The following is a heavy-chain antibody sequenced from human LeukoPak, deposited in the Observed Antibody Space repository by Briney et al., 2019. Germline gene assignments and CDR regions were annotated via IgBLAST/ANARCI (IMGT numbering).Heavy chain of an antibody. CDR3: AKECDYSPGHKFDL. V-gene: IGHV3-23*01. Sequence: GGSLRLSCAASGFTFNNYLMSWVRQAPGKGLEWVSVLFTGGGRTLYADSVKGRCTISGDTSRTTLYLQMNGLRAEDTAVYYCAKECDYSPGHKFDLWGQGTLVTVSS. D-gene: IGHD3-10*01. CDR1: GFTFNNYL. J-gene: IGHJ4*02. CDR2: LFTGGGRT.